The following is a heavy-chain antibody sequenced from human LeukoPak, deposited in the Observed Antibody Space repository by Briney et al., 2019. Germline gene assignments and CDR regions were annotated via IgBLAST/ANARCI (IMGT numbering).Heavy chain of an antibody. D-gene: IGHD5-18*01. V-gene: IGHV4-4*02. CDR2: IYHSGST. CDR1: GGSISSSNW. J-gene: IGHJ4*02. CDR3: ARDLGFDSYAPDY. Sequence: SETLSLTCAVSGGSISSSNWWSWVRQPPGKGLEWIGEIYHSGSTNYNPSLKSRVTISVDTSKNQFSLKLSSVTAADTAVYYCARDLGFDSYAPDYWGQGTLVTVSS.